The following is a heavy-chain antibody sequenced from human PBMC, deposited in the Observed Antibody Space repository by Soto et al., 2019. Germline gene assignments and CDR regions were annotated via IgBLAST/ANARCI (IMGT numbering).Heavy chain of an antibody. V-gene: IGHV3-23*01. CDR1: GFTFSSYA. Sequence: GGSLRLSCAASGFTFSSYAMSWVRQAPGKGLEWVSAISGSGGSTYYADSVKGRFTISRDNSKNTLYLQMNSLRAEDTAVYYCARDDGLSSTNVKAFDIWGQGTKVTVSS. CDR2: ISGSGGST. D-gene: IGHD2-2*01. J-gene: IGHJ3*02. CDR3: ARDDGLSSTNVKAFDI.